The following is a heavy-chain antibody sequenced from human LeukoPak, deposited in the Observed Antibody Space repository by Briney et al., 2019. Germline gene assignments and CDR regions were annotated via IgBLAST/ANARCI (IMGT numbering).Heavy chain of an antibody. Sequence: SETLSLTCTVSGGSISSYYWSWIRQPPGKGLEWIGYIYYGGSTNYNPSLKSRVTISVDTSKNQFSLKLSSVTAADTAVYYCANYGSGWSPYNWFDPWGQGTLLTVSS. D-gene: IGHD6-19*01. CDR3: ANYGSGWSPYNWFDP. CDR1: GGSISSYY. CDR2: IYYGGST. J-gene: IGHJ5*02. V-gene: IGHV4-59*08.